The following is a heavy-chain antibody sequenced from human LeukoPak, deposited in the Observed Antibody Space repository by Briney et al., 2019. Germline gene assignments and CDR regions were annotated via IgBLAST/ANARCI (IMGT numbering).Heavy chain of an antibody. J-gene: IGHJ4*02. CDR3: ARSAGDSSGSSYYFDY. CDR1: GGSISSYY. CDR2: VYYSGST. V-gene: IGHV4-59*01. D-gene: IGHD3-22*01. Sequence: SETLSLTCTVSGGSISSYYWSWIRQPPGKGLEWIGYVYYSGSTNYNPSLKSRVTISVDTSKNQFSLKLSSVTAADTAVYYCARSAGDSSGSSYYFDYWGQGTLVTVSS.